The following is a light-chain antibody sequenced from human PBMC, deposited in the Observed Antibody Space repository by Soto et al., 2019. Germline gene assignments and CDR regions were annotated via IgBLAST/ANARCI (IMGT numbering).Light chain of an antibody. V-gene: IGKV3-15*01. CDR2: DAS. Sequence: EIVMTQSPATLSVSPGERATLSCRASQSISSNLAWYQQKPGQAPRLLISDASTRATGIPARFSGSGSGTEFTLTISSLQSEDFAVYDCQQYNNWPPYTFGQGTRLEIK. J-gene: IGKJ5*01. CDR1: QSISSN. CDR3: QQYNNWPPYT.